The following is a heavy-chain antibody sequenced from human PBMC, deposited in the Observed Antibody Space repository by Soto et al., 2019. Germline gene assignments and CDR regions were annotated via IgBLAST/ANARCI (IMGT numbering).Heavy chain of an antibody. V-gene: IGHV3-30*18. J-gene: IGHJ6*03. D-gene: IGHD3-3*01. CDR1: GFTFSSYG. Sequence: QVQLVESGGGVVQPGRSLRLSCAASGFTFSSYGMHWVRQAPGKGLEWVAVISYDGSNKYYADSVKGRFTISRDNYKNTLYLQMKSRRAEDTAVDYCAKDVSWSGYSPDYYMDVWGKGTTVTVSS. CDR3: AKDVSWSGYSPDYYMDV. CDR2: ISYDGSNK.